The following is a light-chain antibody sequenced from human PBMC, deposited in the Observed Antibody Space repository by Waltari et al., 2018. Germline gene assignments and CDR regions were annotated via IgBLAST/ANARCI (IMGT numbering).Light chain of an antibody. J-gene: IGKJ2*03. CDR2: TAS. V-gene: IGKV3-20*01. CDR1: QSVTNSY. Sequence: EIVLTQSPGTLSLSPGERAILSCRASQSVTNSYLAWYQQKPGQAPRLLIQTASSRAAGIPDRFSGSGSGTDFTLAISRLESEDFAVYYCQQYGISPYSFGQGTKLRSN. CDR3: QQYGISPYS.